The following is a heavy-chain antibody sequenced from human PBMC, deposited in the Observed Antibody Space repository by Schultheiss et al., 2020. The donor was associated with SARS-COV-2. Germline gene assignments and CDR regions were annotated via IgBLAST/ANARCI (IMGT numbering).Heavy chain of an antibody. CDR2: ISYDGSNK. V-gene: IGHV3-30*04. CDR3: AKRGPSDFVVVPAGIDY. Sequence: GGSLRLSCAASGFTFSSYAMHWVRQAPGKGLEWVAVISYDGSNKYYADPVKGRFTISRDNSKNTLYLQMNSLRAEDTAVYYCAKRGPSDFVVVPAGIDYWGQGTLVTVSS. CDR1: GFTFSSYA. J-gene: IGHJ4*02. D-gene: IGHD2-2*01.